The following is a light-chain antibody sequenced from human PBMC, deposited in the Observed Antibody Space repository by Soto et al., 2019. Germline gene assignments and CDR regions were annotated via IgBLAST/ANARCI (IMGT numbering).Light chain of an antibody. CDR1: QSVLYSSNNKNY. CDR2: WAS. Sequence: DIVMTHSPDSLAVSLGERATINCKSSQSVLYSSNNKNYLAWYQQKAGQPPKLLIYWASTRESGVPDRFSGSGSGTDFTLTISSLQAEDVAVYYCQQHYNTPWTFGQGTKVEI. J-gene: IGKJ1*01. V-gene: IGKV4-1*01. CDR3: QQHYNTPWT.